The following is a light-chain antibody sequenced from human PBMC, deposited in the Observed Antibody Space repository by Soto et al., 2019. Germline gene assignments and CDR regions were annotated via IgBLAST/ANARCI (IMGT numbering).Light chain of an antibody. J-gene: IGKJ2*01. V-gene: IGKV3-11*01. CDR3: QQRNDWPPYT. CDR2: DAS. Sequence: EIVLTQSPATLSLSPGERATLSCRASQSVSNYLAWYQHKPGQAPRLLIYDASNRATGIPARFSGSGSGTDFTLTISSLEPEDCAVYYCQQRNDWPPYTFGQGTKLEIK. CDR1: QSVSNY.